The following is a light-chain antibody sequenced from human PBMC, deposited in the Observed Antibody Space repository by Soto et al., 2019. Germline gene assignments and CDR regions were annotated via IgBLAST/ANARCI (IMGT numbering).Light chain of an antibody. CDR3: QVWDSSNDHVI. CDR1: NIGSKG. J-gene: IGLJ2*01. Sequence: SYELTQPPSVSVAPGKTARITCGGNNIGSKGVHWYQQKPGQAPVLVIYYNTDRPSGIPERFSGSNSGNTATLTISRVEAGDEADYYCQVWDSSNDHVIFGGGTKRTVL. CDR2: YNT. V-gene: IGLV3-21*04.